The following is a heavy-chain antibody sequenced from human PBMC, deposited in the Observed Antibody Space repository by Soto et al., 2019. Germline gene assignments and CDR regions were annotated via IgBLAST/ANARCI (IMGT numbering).Heavy chain of an antibody. Sequence: QVQLVQSGAEVKKPGSSVKVSCKASGGTFSSYAISWVRQAPGQGLEWMGGIIPIFGTANYAQKFQGRVTITADESTSTAYMELSSLRSEYTAVYYCARVYRLHVSAGPNWFEPWGRGTLVTVAS. CDR1: GGTFSSYA. J-gene: IGHJ5*02. CDR3: ARVYRLHVSAGPNWFEP. D-gene: IGHD2-2*02. CDR2: IIPIFGTA. V-gene: IGHV1-69*01.